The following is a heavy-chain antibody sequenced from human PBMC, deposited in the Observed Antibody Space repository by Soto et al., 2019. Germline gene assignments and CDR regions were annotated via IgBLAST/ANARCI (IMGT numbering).Heavy chain of an antibody. CDR3: ASRVVTGAFDI. D-gene: IGHD2-15*01. CDR1: GFTFSSYA. Sequence: GGSLRLSCAASGFTFSSYAMHWVRQAPGKGLEWVAVISYDGSNKYYADSLKGRFTISRDNSKNTLYLQMNSLRAEDTAVYYCASRVVTGAFDIWGQGTMVTVSS. V-gene: IGHV3-30-3*01. CDR2: ISYDGSNK. J-gene: IGHJ3*02.